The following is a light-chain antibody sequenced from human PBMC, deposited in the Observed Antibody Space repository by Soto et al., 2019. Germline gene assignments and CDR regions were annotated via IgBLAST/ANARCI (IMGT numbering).Light chain of an antibody. Sequence: DIVMTQSPLSLPVTPGEPASTSCRSSQSLLHSNGYNYLDWYLQRPGQSPQLLIYLGSNRASGVPDRFSGSGSGTDFTLKISRVEAEDVGVYYCMQTLQSPPLPFGGGTKVEIK. CDR3: MQTLQSPPLP. CDR1: QSLLHSNGYNY. V-gene: IGKV2-28*01. J-gene: IGKJ4*01. CDR2: LGS.